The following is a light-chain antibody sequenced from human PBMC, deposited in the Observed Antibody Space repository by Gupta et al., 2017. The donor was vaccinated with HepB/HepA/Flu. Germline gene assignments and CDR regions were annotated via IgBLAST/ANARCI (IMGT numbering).Light chain of an antibody. V-gene: IGKV3-15*01. CDR2: RVS. J-gene: IGKJ1*01. Sequence: EIVVTQSPATLSVSPGERVTLSCRTSQSIGNYLAWYQHKPGQAPRLLISRVSSRATGVPTRFSGSGSGIDXPLTISXRQSEDFAVYYCQQYNYWPPNTFGXGTKVEI. CDR1: QSIGNY. CDR3: QQYNYWPPNT.